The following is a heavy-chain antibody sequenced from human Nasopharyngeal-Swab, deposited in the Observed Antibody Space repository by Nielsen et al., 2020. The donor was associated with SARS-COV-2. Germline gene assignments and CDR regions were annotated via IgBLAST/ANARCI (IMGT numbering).Heavy chain of an antibody. CDR1: GFTFSSYA. CDR3: AKDLGVESPLWFDY. CDR2: ISGSGGST. V-gene: IGHV3-23*01. J-gene: IGHJ4*02. Sequence: GESLKISCTVSGFTFSSYAMSWVRQAPGKGLEWVSEISGSGGSTYYAESVKGRFTISRDNSKSTLYLQMSSLRAEDTAIYYCAKDLGVESPLWFDYWGQGTLLTVSS. D-gene: IGHD4-23*01.